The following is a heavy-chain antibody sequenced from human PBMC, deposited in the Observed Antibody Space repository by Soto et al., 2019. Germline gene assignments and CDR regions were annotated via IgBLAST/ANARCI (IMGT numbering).Heavy chain of an antibody. D-gene: IGHD3-10*01. CDR1: GGDFNSYT. J-gene: IGHJ6*02. V-gene: IGHV1-69*02. CDR2: IIPILDVS. CDR3: AQMWFGELWHGMDV. Sequence: QLQLVQSGAEVKKPGSSVKVSCKASGGDFNSYTLSWVRQAPGHGPEWMGTIIPILDVSKNAQKFQGRVTIAADKSTATVYMELRSLKSEDTAIYYCAQMWFGELWHGMDVWGQGTTVTVSS.